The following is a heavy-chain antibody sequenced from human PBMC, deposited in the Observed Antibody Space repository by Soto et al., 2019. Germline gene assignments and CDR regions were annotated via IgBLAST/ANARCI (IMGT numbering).Heavy chain of an antibody. CDR2: IKSKTDGGTT. V-gene: IGHV3-15*01. CDR3: TTDSRTGYCSSTSCYGSWYYYYYMDV. CDR1: GFTFSNAW. Sequence: EVQLVESGGGLVKPGGSLRLSCAASGFTFSNAWMSWVRQAPGKGLEWVGRIKSKTDGGTTDYAAPVKGRFTISRDDSKNTLYLQMNSLKTEDTAVYYCTTDSRTGYCSSTSCYGSWYYYYYMDVWGKGTTVTVSS. D-gene: IGHD2-2*01. J-gene: IGHJ6*03.